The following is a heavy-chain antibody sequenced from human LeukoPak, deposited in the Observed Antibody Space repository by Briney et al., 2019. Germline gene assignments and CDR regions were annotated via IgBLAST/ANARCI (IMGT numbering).Heavy chain of an antibody. CDR2: IYYSGST. Sequence: SQTLSLTCAVSGGSISSGGYYWSWIRQHPGKGLEWIGYIYYSGSTYYNPSLKSRVTISVDTSKNQFSLKLSSVTAADTAVYYCARVHYDSSGCYYNFDYWGQGTLVTVSS. V-gene: IGHV4-31*11. D-gene: IGHD3-22*01. CDR1: GGSISSGGYY. J-gene: IGHJ4*02. CDR3: ARVHYDSSGCYYNFDY.